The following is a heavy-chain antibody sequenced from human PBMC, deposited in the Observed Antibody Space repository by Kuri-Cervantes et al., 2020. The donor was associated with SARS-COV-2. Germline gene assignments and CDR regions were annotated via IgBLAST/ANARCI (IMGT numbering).Heavy chain of an antibody. CDR2: IIPIFGEA. Sequence: SVKVSCKASVGTFSSYAISWVRQAPGQGLEWMGGIIPIFGEANYEQKFQGRVTITADKSTSTAYMELSSLRSEDTAVYYCARLSGLSTVTTSRPYWGQGTLVTVSS. V-gene: IGHV1-69*06. CDR1: VGTFSSYA. J-gene: IGHJ4*02. CDR3: ARLSGLSTVTTSRPY. D-gene: IGHD4-17*01.